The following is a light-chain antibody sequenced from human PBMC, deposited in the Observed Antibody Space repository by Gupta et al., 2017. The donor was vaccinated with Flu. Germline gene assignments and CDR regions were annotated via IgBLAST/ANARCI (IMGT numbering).Light chain of an antibody. CDR1: QHITLY. V-gene: IGKV1-39*01. Sequence: GDRVTITCRASQHITLYVNWYQQRSGEAPRLLISSGSTLQGDAPSRCRGIGCGTYFTLTISSLQPEDFATYYCQQTYKSPWTFGLGTKVEIK. CDR2: SGS. CDR3: QQTYKSPWT. J-gene: IGKJ1*01.